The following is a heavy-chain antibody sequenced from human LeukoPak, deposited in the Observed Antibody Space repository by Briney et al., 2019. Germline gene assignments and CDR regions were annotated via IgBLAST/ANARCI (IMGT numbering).Heavy chain of an antibody. V-gene: IGHV3-74*01. CDR1: GFTFNSYW. Sequence: PGGFLRLSCAASGFTFNSYWMHWVRQAPGKGLVWVSRINSDGSGTSDADFVKGRFTISRDNTKNTLFLQMNSLRAEDTAVYFCTRALLSATGREEWGRGTLVTVSS. CDR3: TRALLSATGREE. CDR2: INSDGSGT. J-gene: IGHJ4*02. D-gene: IGHD3-9*01.